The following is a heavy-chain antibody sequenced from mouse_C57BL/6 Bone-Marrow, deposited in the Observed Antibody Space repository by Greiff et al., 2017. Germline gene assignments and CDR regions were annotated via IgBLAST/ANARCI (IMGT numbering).Heavy chain of an antibody. Sequence: DVHLVESGEGLVKPGGSLKLSCAASGFTFSSYAMSWVRQTPEKRLEWVAYISSGGDYIYYADTVKGRFTISRDNARNTLYLQMSSLKSEDTAMYYCTRGGHYYGSSLAWFAYWGQGTLVTVSA. V-gene: IGHV5-9-1*02. CDR1: GFTFSSYA. CDR2: ISSGGDYI. CDR3: TRGGHYYGSSLAWFAY. D-gene: IGHD1-1*01. J-gene: IGHJ3*01.